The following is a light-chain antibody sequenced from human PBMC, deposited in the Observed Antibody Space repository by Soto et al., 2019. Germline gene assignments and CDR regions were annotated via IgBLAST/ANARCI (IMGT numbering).Light chain of an antibody. CDR2: DVS. V-gene: IGLV2-14*03. CDR3: SSYTSSSTLV. CDR1: SNDVGGYNF. J-gene: IGLJ2*01. Sequence: QSALTQPASVSGSPGQSLTISCTGTSNDVGGYNFVSWYQQYLGKAPKLIIYDVSNRPSGVSNRFSGSKSGNTASLTISGLQAEDEADYYCSSYTSSSTLVFGGGTQLTVL.